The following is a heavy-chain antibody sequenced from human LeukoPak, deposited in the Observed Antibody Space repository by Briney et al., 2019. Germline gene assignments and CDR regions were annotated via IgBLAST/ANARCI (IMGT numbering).Heavy chain of an antibody. CDR3: ARGPGGRSSYYYYGMDV. Sequence: PGGSLRLSCAASGFTFSSYAMSWVRQAPGKGLEWVTIIWYDGSNKYYADSVKGRFTISRDNSKNTLYLQMNSLRAEDTAVYYCARGPGGRSSYYYYGMDVWGQGTTVTVSS. CDR1: GFTFSSYA. V-gene: IGHV3-33*08. CDR2: IWYDGSNK. J-gene: IGHJ6*02. D-gene: IGHD6-25*01.